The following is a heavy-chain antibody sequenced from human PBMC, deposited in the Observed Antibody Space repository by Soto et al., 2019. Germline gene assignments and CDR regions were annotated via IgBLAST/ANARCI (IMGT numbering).Heavy chain of an antibody. CDR2: IYWHDDK. Sequence: QITLNESGPTVVRPTETLTLTCRFSGFSLTTSGVGVGWIRQSPGKAPAWLALIYWHDDKRYSASLKTRLTIHKVSPENPAVRRVTDLYPTHPATYFSVHRVPRTVFGLVTTSAVYFYFWGHGTPGAFSS. V-gene: IGHV2-5*01. CDR3: VHRVPRTVFGLVTTSAVYFYF. J-gene: IGHJ4*01. D-gene: IGHD3-3*01. CDR1: GFSLTTSGVG.